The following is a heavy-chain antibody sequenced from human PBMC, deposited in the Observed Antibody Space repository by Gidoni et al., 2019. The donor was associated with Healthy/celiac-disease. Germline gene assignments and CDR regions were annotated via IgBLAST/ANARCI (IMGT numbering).Heavy chain of an antibody. V-gene: IGHV3-43D*03. CDR1: GFTLDDYA. CDR2: ISWDGGST. Sequence: EVQLVESGGVVVQPGGSLRLSCADSGFTLDDYAMHWVRQAPGKGLEWVSLISWDGGSTYYADSVKGRFTISRDNSKNSLYLQMNSLRAEDTALYYCAKDTLSKEGEPSLDYWGQGTLVTVSS. J-gene: IGHJ4*02. CDR3: AKDTLSKEGEPSLDY. D-gene: IGHD3-16*01.